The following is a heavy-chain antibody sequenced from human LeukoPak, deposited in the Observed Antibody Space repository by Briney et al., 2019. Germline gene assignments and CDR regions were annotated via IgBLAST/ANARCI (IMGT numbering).Heavy chain of an antibody. Sequence: GGSLRLSCAASGFTLSSYAMSWVRQAPGKGLEWVASIKQDGSEKYYVDSVKGRFTISRDNAKNSLYLQMNSLRAEDTALYYCARGLYSGSPDAFDIWGQGTIVTVSS. CDR3: ARGLYSGSPDAFDI. CDR1: GFTLSSYA. J-gene: IGHJ3*02. V-gene: IGHV3-7*03. D-gene: IGHD1-26*01. CDR2: IKQDGSEK.